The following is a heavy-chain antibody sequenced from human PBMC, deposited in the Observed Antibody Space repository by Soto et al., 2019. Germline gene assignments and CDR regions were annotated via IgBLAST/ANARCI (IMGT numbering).Heavy chain of an antibody. CDR1: GGSISSYY. J-gene: IGHJ6*03. V-gene: IGHV4-59*01. CDR3: ASRDFWSGSQDYYYMDV. D-gene: IGHD3-3*01. CDR2: IYYSGST. Sequence: SETLCLTCTVSGGSISSYYWSWIRQPPGKGLEWIGYIYYSGSTNYNPSLKSRVTISVDTSKNQFSLKLSSVTAADTAVYYCASRDFWSGSQDYYYMDVWGKGTTVTVSS.